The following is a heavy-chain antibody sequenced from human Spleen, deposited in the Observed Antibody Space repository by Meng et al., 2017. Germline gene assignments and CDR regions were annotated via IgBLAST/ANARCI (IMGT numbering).Heavy chain of an antibody. D-gene: IGHD3-3*01. CDR1: GGSVSSSSNY. CDR3: ARGIRFLEWLGWFDP. V-gene: IGHV4-61*01. J-gene: IGHJ5*02. Sequence: QGQLQELGPGVVRPSATLSLPWTASGGSVSSSSNYWSWIRQPPGKGLEWIGYIYHSGSTNYNPSLKSRVTISVDTSKNQFSLRLSSVTAADTAVYYCARGIRFLEWLGWFDPWGQGTLVTVSS. CDR2: IYHSGST.